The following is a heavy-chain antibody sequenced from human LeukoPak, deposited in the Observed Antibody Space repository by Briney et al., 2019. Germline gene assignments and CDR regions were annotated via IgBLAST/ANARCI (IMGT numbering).Heavy chain of an antibody. CDR3: ARLDILTGYRYFDY. J-gene: IGHJ4*02. D-gene: IGHD3-9*01. Sequence: RPGGSLRLSCAASGFTFDDYGMSWVRHAPGKGLEWVSGINWNGGSTGYTDSVKGRFTISRDNAKNSLYLQMNSLRAEDTAVYYCARLDILTGYRYFDYWGQGTLVTVSS. CDR2: INWNGGST. CDR1: GFTFDDYG. V-gene: IGHV3-20*04.